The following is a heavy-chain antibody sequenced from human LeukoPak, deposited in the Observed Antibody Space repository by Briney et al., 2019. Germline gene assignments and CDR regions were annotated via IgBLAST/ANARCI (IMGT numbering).Heavy chain of an antibody. CDR3: ARGGIKDSSSWGGNFDY. J-gene: IGHJ4*02. V-gene: IGHV4-59*01. CDR2: IYYSGST. CDR1: GGSISSYY. D-gene: IGHD6-6*01. Sequence: PSETLSLTCTVSGGSISSYYWSWIRQPPGKGLEWIGYIYYSGSTTYSPSLKSRVTISLETSKNQFSLKLSSVTAADTAIYYCARGGIKDSSSWGGNFDYWGQGTLVTVSS.